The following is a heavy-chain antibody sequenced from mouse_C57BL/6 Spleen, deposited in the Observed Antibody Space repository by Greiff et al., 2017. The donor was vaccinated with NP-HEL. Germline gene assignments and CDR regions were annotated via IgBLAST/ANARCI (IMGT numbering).Heavy chain of an antibody. CDR1: GFSLTSYG. D-gene: IGHD1-1*01. V-gene: IGHV2-2*01. J-gene: IGHJ4*01. CDR3: ARGVYYYGSSYGYAMDY. Sequence: VKLMESGPGLVQPSQSLSITCTVSGFSLTSYGVHWVRQSPGKGLEWLGVIWSGGSTDYNAAFISRLSISKDNSKSQVFFKMNSLQADDTAIYYWARGVYYYGSSYGYAMDYWGQGTSVTVSS. CDR2: IWSGGST.